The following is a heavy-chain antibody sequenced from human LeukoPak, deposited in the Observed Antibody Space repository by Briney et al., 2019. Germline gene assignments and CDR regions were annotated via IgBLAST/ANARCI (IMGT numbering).Heavy chain of an antibody. CDR2: IYTSGST. D-gene: IGHD4-11*01. CDR3: ARVNSNHGYYYYGMDV. J-gene: IGHJ6*02. Sequence: PSQTLSLTCTVSGGSISSYYWSWIRQPAGKGLEWIGRIYTSGSTNYNPSLKSRVTMSVDTSKNQFSLKLSSVTAADTAVYYCARVNSNHGYYYYGMDVWGQGTTVTVSS. V-gene: IGHV4-4*07. CDR1: GGSISSYY.